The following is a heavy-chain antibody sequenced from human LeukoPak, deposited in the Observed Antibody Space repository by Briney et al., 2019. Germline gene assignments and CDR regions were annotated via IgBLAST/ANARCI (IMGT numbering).Heavy chain of an antibody. V-gene: IGHV4-34*01. CDR1: GGSFSGCY. Sequence: PSETLSLTCAVYGGSFSGCYWSWIRQPPGKGLEWIGEINHSGSTNYNPSLKSRVTISVDTSKNQFSLKLSSVTAADTAVYYCARGRGAARTLRAFDIWGQGTMVTVSS. D-gene: IGHD6-6*01. J-gene: IGHJ3*02. CDR3: ARGRGAARTLRAFDI. CDR2: INHSGST.